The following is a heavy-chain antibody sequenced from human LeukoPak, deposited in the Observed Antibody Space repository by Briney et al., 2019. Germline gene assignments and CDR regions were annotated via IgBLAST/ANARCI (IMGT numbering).Heavy chain of an antibody. V-gene: IGHV3-30*04. D-gene: IGHD3-22*01. J-gene: IGHJ1*01. CDR2: ISYDGSNK. CDR3: AKAPDSSGYYGYFQH. CDR1: GFTFSSYA. Sequence: GGSLRLSCAASGFTFSSYAMHWVRQAPGKGLEWVAVISYDGSNKYYADSVKGRFTISRDNSKNTLYLQMNSLRAEDTAVYYCAKAPDSSGYYGYFQHWGQGTLVTVSS.